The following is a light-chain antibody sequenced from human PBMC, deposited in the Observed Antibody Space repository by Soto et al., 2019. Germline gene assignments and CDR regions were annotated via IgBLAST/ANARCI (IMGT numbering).Light chain of an antibody. J-gene: IGKJ5*01. CDR2: DAS. Sequence: EIVLTQSPATLSLSPGERATLSCRASQSVSSYLAWYQQKPGQAPRLLFYDASNRATGNPARFSGSGSGTDFTLTISSLEPEDFAVYYCQQRSNWPPESTFGQGTRLEIK. CDR1: QSVSSY. CDR3: QQRSNWPPEST. V-gene: IGKV3-11*01.